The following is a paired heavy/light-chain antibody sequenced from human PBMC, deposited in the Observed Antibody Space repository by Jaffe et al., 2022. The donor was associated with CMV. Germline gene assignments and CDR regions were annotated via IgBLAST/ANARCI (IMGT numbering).Heavy chain of an antibody. V-gene: IGHV3-30*03. CDR3: ARGLRYYLSGGFYSED. Sequence: QVQLVESGGGVVQPGRSLRLSCAASGFTFSHFGMQWVRQAPGKGLEWVAVISYDGDYKSYADSVKGRFTISRDNSDNTLYLQMNSLRAEDTAVYYCARGLRYYLSGGFYSEDWGQGTLVTVSS. CDR1: GFTFSHFG. D-gene: IGHD3-10*01. J-gene: IGHJ4*02. CDR2: ISYDGDYK.
Light chain of an antibody. CDR1: QSFSSY. J-gene: IGKJ5*01. Sequence: EIVLTQSPGTLSLSPGERATLSCRASQSFSSYLAWYQQKPGQAPRLLIYGASSRATGIPDRFSGSGSGTDFTLTIRRLEPEDFALYYCQQYGTSPVTFGQGTRLEIK. V-gene: IGKV3-20*01. CDR3: QQYGTSPVT. CDR2: GAS.